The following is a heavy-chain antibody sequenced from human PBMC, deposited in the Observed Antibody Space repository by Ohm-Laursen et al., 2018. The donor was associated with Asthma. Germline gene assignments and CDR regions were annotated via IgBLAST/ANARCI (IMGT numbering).Heavy chain of an antibody. V-gene: IGHV3-21*01. Sequence: SLRLSCSASGYTFSRYSIHWVRQVPGKGLEWVASISTASTFIYYAGSVRGRFTISRDNSKNTLYLQMNSLRAEDTAVYYCARDSLRRDAFDIWGQGTMVTVSS. D-gene: IGHD4-17*01. CDR3: ARDSLRRDAFDI. CDR1: GYTFSRYS. CDR2: ISTASTFI. J-gene: IGHJ3*02.